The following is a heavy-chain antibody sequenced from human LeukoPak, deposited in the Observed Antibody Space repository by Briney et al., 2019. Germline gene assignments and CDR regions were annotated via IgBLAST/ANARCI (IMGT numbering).Heavy chain of an antibody. CDR2: ISYDGSNK. D-gene: IGHD3-22*01. Sequence: PGGSLRLSCAASGFTFSSYAMHWVRQAPARGLEWVAVISYDGSNKYYADSVKGRFTISRDNSKNTLYLQMNSLRAEDTAVYYCARETYYYDSSGSFSPEFDYWGQGTLVTVSS. V-gene: IGHV3-30*04. CDR3: ARETYYYDSSGSFSPEFDY. CDR1: GFTFSSYA. J-gene: IGHJ4*02.